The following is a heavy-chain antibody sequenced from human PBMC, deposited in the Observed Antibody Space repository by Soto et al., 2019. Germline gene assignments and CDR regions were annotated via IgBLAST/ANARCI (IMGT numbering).Heavy chain of an antibody. V-gene: IGHV1-24*01. CDR1: GYTLTELS. J-gene: IGHJ2*01. CDR3: ATDPHYYGSGRQNWYFDL. D-gene: IGHD3-10*01. Sequence: QVQLVQSGAEXKXPGASVKVSCKVSGYTLTELSMHWVRQAPGKGLEWMGGFDPEDGETIYAQKFQGRVTMTEATSTDTAHMELSSQKSEYTDVYYCATDPHYYGSGRQNWYFDLWGRGTLVTVSS. CDR2: FDPEDGET.